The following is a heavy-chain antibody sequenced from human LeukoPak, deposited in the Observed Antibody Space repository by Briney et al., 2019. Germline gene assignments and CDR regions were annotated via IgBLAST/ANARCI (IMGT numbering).Heavy chain of an antibody. Sequence: GGSLRLSCTASGFTFSSYEMNWVRQAPGKGLEWVSYISSSGSNTYYAHTVKGRFTISRDNAKNTLYLQMNSLRAEDPAVYYCGELGITMIGGVWGKGTTVTISS. D-gene: IGHD3-10*02. J-gene: IGHJ6*04. V-gene: IGHV3-48*03. CDR1: GFTFSSYE. CDR2: ISSSGSNT. CDR3: GELGITMIGGV.